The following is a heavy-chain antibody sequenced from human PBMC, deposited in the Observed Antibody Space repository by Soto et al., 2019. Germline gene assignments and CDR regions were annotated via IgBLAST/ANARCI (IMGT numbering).Heavy chain of an antibody. CDR3: ARTPGGAPADYYFHY. CDR1: GGSISSGDYY. Sequence: QVRLQESGPGLVKPSKTLSLTCTVSGGSISSGDYYWSWIRHHPGGGLEWIGYIHYSGNTYYDPSLKSRLTMSVDTSKNQFSLNLSSVTAADTAVYYCARTPGGAPADYYFHYWGLGTLVTVSS. D-gene: IGHD4-17*01. CDR2: IHYSGNT. J-gene: IGHJ4*02. V-gene: IGHV4-31*03.